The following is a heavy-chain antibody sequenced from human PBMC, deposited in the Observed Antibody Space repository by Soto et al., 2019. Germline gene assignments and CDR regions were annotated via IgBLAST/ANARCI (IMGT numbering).Heavy chain of an antibody. V-gene: IGHV3-53*01. CDR2: IYSGGST. Sequence: WGSLRLSCTASGFTVISNYIIFFRHSPGKWLEWVSVIYSGGSTYYADSVKGRFTISRDNSKNTLYLQMNSLRAEDTAVYYCARGLVTGTTDFDYWGQGTLVTVSS. J-gene: IGHJ4*02. CDR1: GFTVISNY. CDR3: ARGLVTGTTDFDY. D-gene: IGHD1-7*01.